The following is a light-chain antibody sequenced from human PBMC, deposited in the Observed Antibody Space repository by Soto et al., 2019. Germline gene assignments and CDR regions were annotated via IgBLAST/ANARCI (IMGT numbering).Light chain of an antibody. J-gene: IGLJ2*01. Sequence: QSVLTQPPSVSAAPGQKVTISCSGSSSNIGNNYVSWYQQLPGTAPKLLIYDTIRRPSGIPDRFSGSKSGTSATLDITGLQAEDEADYYCCSYAGSFVLFGGGTKLTVL. CDR2: DTI. CDR1: SSNIGNNY. CDR3: CSYAGSFVL. V-gene: IGLV1-51*01.